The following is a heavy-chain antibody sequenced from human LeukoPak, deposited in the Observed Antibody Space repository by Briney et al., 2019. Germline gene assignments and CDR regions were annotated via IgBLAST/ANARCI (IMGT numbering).Heavy chain of an antibody. CDR3: ARDSVYSGSSLDY. Sequence: SETLSLTCAVSGGSISSGGYSWSWIRQPPGKGLEWIGYIYYSGSTYYNPSLKSRVTISVDTSKNQFSLKLSSVTAADTAVYYCARDSVYSGSSLDYWGQGTLVTVSS. D-gene: IGHD1-26*01. CDR1: GGSISSGGYS. CDR2: IYYSGST. J-gene: IGHJ4*02. V-gene: IGHV4-30-4*07.